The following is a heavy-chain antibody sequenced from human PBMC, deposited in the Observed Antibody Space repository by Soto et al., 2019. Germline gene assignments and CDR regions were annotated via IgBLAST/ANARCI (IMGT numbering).Heavy chain of an antibody. CDR2: ISYDGSNK. Sequence: LRLSCAASGFTFSSYAMHWVRQAPGKGLEWVAVISYDGSNKYYADSVKGRFTISRDNSKNTLYLHMNSLRAEDTAVYYCARDKITGLFDYWGQGTLVTVSS. CDR1: GFTFSSYA. V-gene: IGHV3-30-3*01. D-gene: IGHD2-8*02. CDR3: ARDKITGLFDY. J-gene: IGHJ4*02.